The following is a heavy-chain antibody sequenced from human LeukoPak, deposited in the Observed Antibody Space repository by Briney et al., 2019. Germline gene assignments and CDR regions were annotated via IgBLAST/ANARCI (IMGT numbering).Heavy chain of an antibody. J-gene: IGHJ4*02. V-gene: IGHV5-51*01. CDR1: GXCFTSYW. Sequence: GESLKISCKGSGXCFTSYWSGWVRQMPGKGLEWMGIIYPGDSDTRYSPSFQGQVTISADKSISTAYLQWSSLKASDTAMYYCARLLFRVGSELDYWGQGTLVTVSS. CDR2: IYPGDSDT. D-gene: IGHD2-21*02. CDR3: ARLLFRVGSELDY.